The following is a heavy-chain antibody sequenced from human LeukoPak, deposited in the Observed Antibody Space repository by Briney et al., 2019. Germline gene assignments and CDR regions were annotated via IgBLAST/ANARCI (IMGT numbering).Heavy chain of an antibody. J-gene: IGHJ4*02. D-gene: IGHD2-2*01. CDR2: ISPGDSDA. V-gene: IGHV5-51*01. CDR3: ARRYCSSISCNPYFFDY. Sequence: KVSCKASGYXFTGYYMHWVRQMPGKGLEWMGIISPGDSDARYSPSFQGQVTISADKSISTAYLRWSSLKASDTAIYYCARRYCSSISCNPYFFDYWGQGTLVTVSS. CDR1: GYXFTGYY.